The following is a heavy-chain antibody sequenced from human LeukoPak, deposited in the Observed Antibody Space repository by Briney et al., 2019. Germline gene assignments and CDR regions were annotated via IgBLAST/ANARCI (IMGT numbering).Heavy chain of an antibody. D-gene: IGHD3-9*01. J-gene: IGHJ4*02. V-gene: IGHV3-30*03. CDR1: EFTFSNAW. CDR2: ISYDGSNK. CDR3: ATKNYDILTGYGDFDY. Sequence: PPGGSLRLSCAASEFTFSNAWMSWVRQAPGKGLEWVAVISYDGSNKYYADSVKGRFTISRDNSKNTLYLQMNSLRAEDTAVYYCATKNYDILTGYGDFDYWGQGTLVTVSS.